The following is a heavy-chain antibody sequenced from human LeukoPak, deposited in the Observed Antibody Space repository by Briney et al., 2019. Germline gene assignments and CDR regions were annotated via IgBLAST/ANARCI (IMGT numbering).Heavy chain of an antibody. D-gene: IGHD3-10*01. Sequence: PGGSLRLSCAASGFTFSSYWMSWVRQAPGKGLQWVANIKQDGSEKYYVDSVKGRFTISRDNAKNSLYLQMNSLRAEDTAVYYCATFGCNGDCDYWGQGTLVTVSS. V-gene: IGHV3-7*05. J-gene: IGHJ4*02. CDR3: ATFGCNGDCDY. CDR1: GFTFSSYW. CDR2: IKQDGSEK.